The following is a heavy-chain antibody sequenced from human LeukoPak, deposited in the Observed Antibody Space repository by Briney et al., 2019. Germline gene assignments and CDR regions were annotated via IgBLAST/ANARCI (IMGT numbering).Heavy chain of an antibody. V-gene: IGHV3-48*01. J-gene: IGHJ4*02. CDR2: ISSSADRI. Sequence: PGGSLGLSCVGFGFTFRSHGMNWVRQAPGKGLEWISYISSSADRIYYADSVRGRLAISRDNDRNSLFLEMNALRAEDTAVYYCARANPTTPIFYFDFWGRGTLVTVSS. CDR1: GFTFRSHG. CDR3: ARANPTTPIFYFDF. D-gene: IGHD4-17*01.